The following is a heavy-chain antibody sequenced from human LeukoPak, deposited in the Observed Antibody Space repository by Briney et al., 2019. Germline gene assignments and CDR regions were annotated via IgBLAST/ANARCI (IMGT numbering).Heavy chain of an antibody. CDR1: GGSFSGYY. CDR2: INHSGST. CDR3: ARGIWLGGFFYFDY. D-gene: IGHD3-3*01. V-gene: IGHV4-34*01. J-gene: IGHJ4*02. Sequence: PSETLSLTCAVYGGSFSGYYWSWIRQPPGKGLEWIGEINHSGSTNYNPSLKSRVTISVDTSKNQFSLKLSSVTAADTAVCYCARGIWLGGFFYFDYWGQGTLVTVSS.